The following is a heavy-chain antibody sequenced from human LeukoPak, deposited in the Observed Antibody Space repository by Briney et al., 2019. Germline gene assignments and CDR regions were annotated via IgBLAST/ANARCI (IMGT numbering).Heavy chain of an antibody. CDR1: GGSISSGSYY. D-gene: IGHD3-10*01. J-gene: IGHJ4*02. V-gene: IGHV4-61*02. CDR2: IYTSGST. Sequence: SETLSLTCTVSGGSISSGSYYWSWIRQPAGKGLEWIGRIYTSGSTNYNPSLKSRVTISVDTSKNQFSLKLSSVTAADTAVYYCARDGYGGVDYWGQGTLVTVSS. CDR3: ARDGYGGVDY.